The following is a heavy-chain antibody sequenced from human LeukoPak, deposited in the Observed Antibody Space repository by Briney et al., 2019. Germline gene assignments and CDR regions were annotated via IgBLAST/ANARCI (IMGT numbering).Heavy chain of an antibody. CDR2: INPSGGST. V-gene: IGHV1-46*01. Sequence: ASVKVSCKASGYTFTSYYMHWVRQAPGQGLEWMGIINPSGGSTSYAQKFQGRVTMTRDMSTSTVYMELSSLRSEDTAVYYCAGGGWLRPLYYYYYMDVWGKGTTVTVSS. CDR1: GYTFTSYY. CDR3: AGGGWLRPLYYYYYMDV. D-gene: IGHD5-12*01. J-gene: IGHJ6*03.